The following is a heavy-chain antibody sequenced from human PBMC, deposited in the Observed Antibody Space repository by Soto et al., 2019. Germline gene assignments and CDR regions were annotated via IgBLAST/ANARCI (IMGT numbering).Heavy chain of an antibody. CDR3: ARAGDDFWSGYYYFDY. D-gene: IGHD3-3*01. V-gene: IGHV4-30-2*01. J-gene: IGHJ4*02. Sequence: QLQLQESGSGLVKPSQTLSLTCAVSGGSISSGGYSWSWIRQPPGKGLEWIGYIYHSGSTYYNPSLKSRVTISVDRSKNQFSLKLSSVTAADTAVYYCARAGDDFWSGYYYFDYWGQGTLVTVSS. CDR2: IYHSGST. CDR1: GGSISSGGYS.